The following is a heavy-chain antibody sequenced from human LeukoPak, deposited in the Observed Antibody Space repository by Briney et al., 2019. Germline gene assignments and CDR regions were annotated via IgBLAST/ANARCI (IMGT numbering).Heavy chain of an antibody. V-gene: IGHV1-2*02. CDR2: INPNSGGT. CDR3: ARDGCSSTSCPSGYYYYCGMDV. CDR1: GYTFTGYY. D-gene: IGHD2-2*01. J-gene: IGHJ6*02. Sequence: ASVKVSCKASGYTFTGYYMHWVRQAPGQGLEWMGWINPNSGGTNYAQKFQGRVTMTRDTSISTAYMELSRLRSDDTAVYYCARDGCSSTSCPSGYYYYCGMDVWGQGTTVTVSS.